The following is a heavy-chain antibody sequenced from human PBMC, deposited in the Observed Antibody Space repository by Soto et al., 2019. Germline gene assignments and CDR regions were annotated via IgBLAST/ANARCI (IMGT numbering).Heavy chain of an antibody. CDR3: ARGDAYYDILTGYPYGMDV. J-gene: IGHJ6*02. CDR2: ISYNGSNK. Sequence: GGSLRLSCAASGFTFSSYAMHWVRQAPGKGLEWVAVISYNGSNKYYADSVKGRFTISRDNSKNTLYLQMNSLRAEDTAVYYCARGDAYYDILTGYPYGMDVWGQGTTVTVSS. V-gene: IGHV3-30-3*01. D-gene: IGHD3-9*01. CDR1: GFTFSSYA.